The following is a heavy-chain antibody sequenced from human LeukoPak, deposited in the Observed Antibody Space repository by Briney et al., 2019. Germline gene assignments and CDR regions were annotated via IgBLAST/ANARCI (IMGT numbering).Heavy chain of an antibody. CDR2: ITSTSTYM. CDR3: ARDGFHYDSSPNDY. J-gene: IGHJ4*02. V-gene: IGHV3-21*01. CDR1: GFTFNNFN. Sequence: GGSLRLSCAAPGFTFNNFNMNWVRQAPGKGLEWVSSITSTSTYMYYADSVKGRFTISRDNVKNSLFLQMNSLSAEDTAVYYCARDGFHYDSSPNDYWGQGTLVTVSS. D-gene: IGHD3-22*01.